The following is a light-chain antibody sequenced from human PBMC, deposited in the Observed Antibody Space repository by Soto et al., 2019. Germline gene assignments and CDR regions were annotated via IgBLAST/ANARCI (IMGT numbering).Light chain of an antibody. CDR3: QPYDSRLXRYV. CDR1: SSNLWAFYD. Sequence: QSSLTQPPSLSGAPVQRVTISCTGSSSNLWAFYDLDWYQQLPGTSPKLLIYDNNDRPSGFPDRFYGSKSVTSASLAISGAQAEDEADYYWQPYDSRLXRYVLGGGSK. V-gene: IGLV1-40*01. CDR2: DNN. J-gene: IGLJ2*01.